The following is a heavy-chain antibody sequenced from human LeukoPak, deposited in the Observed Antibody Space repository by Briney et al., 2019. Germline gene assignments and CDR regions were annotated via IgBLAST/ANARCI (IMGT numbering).Heavy chain of an antibody. Sequence: PGRSLRLSCAAFGFTFDDYAMHWVRQAPGKGLEWVSGISWNSGSMDYADSVKGRFTISRDNSRNTMSMEMNSLRVEDTAVYFCAKDYISGDGYWDFDYWGQGILVTVSS. CDR3: AKDYISGDGYWDFDY. J-gene: IGHJ4*02. CDR1: GFTFDDYA. D-gene: IGHD5-24*01. V-gene: IGHV3-9*01. CDR2: ISWNSGSM.